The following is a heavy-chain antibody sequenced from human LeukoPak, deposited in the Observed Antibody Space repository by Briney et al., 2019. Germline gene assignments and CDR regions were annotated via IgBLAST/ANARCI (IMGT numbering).Heavy chain of an antibody. J-gene: IGHJ4*02. CDR1: GFPVSSNY. CDR2: IDSGGTT. D-gene: IGHD6-13*01. V-gene: IGHV3-66*01. Sequence: PGGSLRLSCAASGFPVSSNYMSWVRQAPRKGLEWVSFIDSGGTTYYADSVKGRFTISRDNSKNTLYLQMNSLRAEDTAVYYCARAAAGSSFYFDYWGQGTLVTVSS. CDR3: ARAAAGSSFYFDY.